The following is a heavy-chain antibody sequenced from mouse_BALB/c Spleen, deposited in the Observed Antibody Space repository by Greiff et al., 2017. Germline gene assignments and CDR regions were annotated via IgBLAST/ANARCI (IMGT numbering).Heavy chain of an antibody. J-gene: IGHJ4*01. CDR2: IDPSDSYT. Sequence: QVQLQQPGAELVKPGASVKLSCKASGYTFTSYWMHWVKQRPGQGLEWIGEIDPSDSYTNYNQKFKGKATLTVDKSSSTAYMQLSSLTSEDSAVYYCARSGWLLKAMDYWGQGTSVTVSS. D-gene: IGHD2-3*01. V-gene: IGHV1-69*02. CDR3: ARSGWLLKAMDY. CDR1: GYTFTSYW.